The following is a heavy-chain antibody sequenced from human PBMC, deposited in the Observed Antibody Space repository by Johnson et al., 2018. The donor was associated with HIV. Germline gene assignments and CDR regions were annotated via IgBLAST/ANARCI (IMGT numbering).Heavy chain of an antibody. CDR2: IRYDGSNK. V-gene: IGHV3-30*02. D-gene: IGHD5-12*01. CDR3: ARDHSGYDSVTAAFDI. Sequence: HVQLVESGGGVVQPGGSLRLSCAASGFTFSSYGMHWVRQAPGKGLEWVAFIRYDGSNKYYSDSVKGRFTISRDNSKNTLYLEMNSLRAEDTAVYYCARDHSGYDSVTAAFDIWGQGTMVTVSS. CDR1: GFTFSSYG. J-gene: IGHJ3*02.